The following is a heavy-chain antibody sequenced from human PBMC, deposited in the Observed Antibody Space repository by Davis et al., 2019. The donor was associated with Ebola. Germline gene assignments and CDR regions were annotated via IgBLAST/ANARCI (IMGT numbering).Heavy chain of an antibody. D-gene: IGHD3-3*01. CDR2: INHSGST. J-gene: IGHJ5*02. V-gene: IGHV4-59*01. Sequence: MPSETLSLTCTVSGGSISSYYWSWIRQPPGKGLEWIGEINHSGSTNYNPSLKSRVTISVDTSKNQFSLKLSSVTAADTAVYYCARVDYDFWSGYYTGNWFDPWGQGTLVTVSS. CDR3: ARVDYDFWSGYYTGNWFDP. CDR1: GGSISSYY.